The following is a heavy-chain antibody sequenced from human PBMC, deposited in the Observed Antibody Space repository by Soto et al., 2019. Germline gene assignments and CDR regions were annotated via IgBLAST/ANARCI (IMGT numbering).Heavy chain of an antibody. CDR3: ASLYSSSWYYYYGMDV. D-gene: IGHD6-13*01. CDR1: GFTFSSYG. Sequence: QVQLVVSGGGVVQPGRSLRLSCAASGFTFSSYGMHWVRQAPGKGLEWVAVISYDGSNKYYADSVKGRFTISRDNSKNTLYLQMNSLRAEDTAVYYCASLYSSSWYYYYGMDVWGQGTTVTVSS. J-gene: IGHJ6*02. V-gene: IGHV3-30*03. CDR2: ISYDGSNK.